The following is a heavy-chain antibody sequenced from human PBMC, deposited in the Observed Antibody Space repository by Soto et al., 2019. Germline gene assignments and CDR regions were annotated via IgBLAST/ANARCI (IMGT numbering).Heavy chain of an antibody. D-gene: IGHD4-4*01. J-gene: IGHJ6*04. CDR3: ARHTPPGAPPRGAPGMFPNYPPVMAF. CDR1: GYHVTSYW. Sequence: GESLQISCKGSGYHVTSYWIGWVRQMNGKGLEWMGIIYPGDSDTRYSPSFQGQVTISADKSISTAYLQWSSLKASDTAMYYWARHTPPGAPPRGAPGMFPNYPPVMAFGGKGTTVPVPP. CDR2: IYPGDSDT. V-gene: IGHV5-51*01.